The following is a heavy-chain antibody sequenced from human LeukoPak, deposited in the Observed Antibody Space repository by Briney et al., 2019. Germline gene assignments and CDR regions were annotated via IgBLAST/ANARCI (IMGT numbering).Heavy chain of an antibody. CDR3: ARDLGGRSGSFDY. CDR2: IWYDGSNK. Sequence: GGSLRLSCAASGFIFSSYGMHWVRQARGKGLEWVAVIWYDGSNKDYGDSVKGRFTISGDNSKNTLYLQMNSLRAEDTAVYYCARDLGGRSGSFDYWGQGTLVTVSS. D-gene: IGHD3-10*01. CDR1: GFIFSSYG. V-gene: IGHV3-33*01. J-gene: IGHJ4*02.